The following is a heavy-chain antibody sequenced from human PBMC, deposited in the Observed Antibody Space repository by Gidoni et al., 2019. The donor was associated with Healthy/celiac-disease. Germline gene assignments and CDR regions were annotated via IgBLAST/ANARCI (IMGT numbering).Heavy chain of an antibody. CDR3: ARESFLDGSDQGYYFDY. V-gene: IGHV4-59*01. Sequence: QVQLQESGSGLAKPSETLSLTCTVSGGSISSYYWSWIRQPPGKGLEWIGYIYYSGSTNYNPSLKSRVTISVDTSKNQFSLKLSSVTAADTAVYYCARESFLDGSDQGYYFDYWGQGTLVTVSS. D-gene: IGHD1-26*01. J-gene: IGHJ4*02. CDR1: GGSISSYY. CDR2: IYYSGST.